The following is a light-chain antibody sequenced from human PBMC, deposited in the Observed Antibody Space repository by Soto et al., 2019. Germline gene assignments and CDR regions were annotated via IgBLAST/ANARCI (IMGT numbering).Light chain of an antibody. CDR3: QHYNSYSEA. CDR2: GAS. CDR1: QSVSSN. V-gene: IGKV3D-15*01. J-gene: IGKJ1*01. Sequence: EIVLTQSPGTLSLSPGERATLSCRASQSVSSNLVWYQQKPGQAPRLLIYGASSRATGIPDRFSGSGSGTEFTLTISSLQTDDFATYYRQHYNSYSEAFGQGTKVDIK.